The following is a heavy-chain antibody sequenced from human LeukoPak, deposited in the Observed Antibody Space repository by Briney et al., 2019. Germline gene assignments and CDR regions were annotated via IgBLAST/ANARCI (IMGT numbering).Heavy chain of an antibody. CDR2: ISSSGGTI. D-gene: IGHD1-7*01. J-gene: IGHJ4*02. Sequence: GPLRLSCAASGFTASSNYMNWVGQAPGKGLEGVSYISSSGGTIYTAASVKGRLSISRDNAKNSLYLQMNSLRGEDTAVYYCAREGNYGDPHIAYGGQGTLVTVP. CDR1: GFTASSNY. V-gene: IGHV3-48*04. CDR3: AREGNYGDPHIAY.